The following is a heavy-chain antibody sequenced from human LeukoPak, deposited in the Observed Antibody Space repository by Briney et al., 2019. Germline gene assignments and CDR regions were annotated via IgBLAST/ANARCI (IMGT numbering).Heavy chain of an antibody. Sequence: PSETLSLTCSVSGGSISDYYWSWIRQSPGKGLEGIGYIYYTGSTNSNPSLKSRVTISVDTSKNQFSLRLSSVTAADTAVYYCARRGGSSSTDWFDPWGQGNLVTVSS. V-gene: IGHV4-59*08. D-gene: IGHD6-6*01. J-gene: IGHJ5*02. CDR3: ARRGGSSSTDWFDP. CDR1: GGSISDYY. CDR2: IYYTGST.